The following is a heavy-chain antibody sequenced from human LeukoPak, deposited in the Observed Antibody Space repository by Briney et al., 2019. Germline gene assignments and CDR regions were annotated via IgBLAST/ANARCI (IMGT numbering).Heavy chain of an antibody. CDR1: GFTFSDYY. Sequence: GGSLRLSCAVSGFTFSDYYMSWVRQAPGKGLEWVSYISSSGSMLHYADSVEGRFTISRDNAKNSVHLQMNSLRAEDTAVYYCATRYCSIAACRASSYKCMDDWGKGTTVIVSS. CDR3: ATRYCSIAACRASSYKCMDD. V-gene: IGHV3-11*04. J-gene: IGHJ6*04. CDR2: ISSSGSML. D-gene: IGHD2-2*01.